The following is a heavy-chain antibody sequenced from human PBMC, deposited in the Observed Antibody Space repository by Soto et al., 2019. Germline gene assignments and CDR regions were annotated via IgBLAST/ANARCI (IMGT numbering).Heavy chain of an antibody. J-gene: IGHJ3*02. CDR3: AKDRGRQGGFDM. Sequence: QVQLVESGGGVVQPGRSLRLSCVASGFTFSNYGMHWVRQAPGKGLEWVAVIWYGGSKKYYADSVKGRFTISRDNSKNTLFLQMNSLRVEDTAMYYCAKDRGRQGGFDMWGQGRVVTVSS. CDR2: IWYGGSKK. CDR1: GFTFSNYG. D-gene: IGHD3-10*01. V-gene: IGHV3-33*06.